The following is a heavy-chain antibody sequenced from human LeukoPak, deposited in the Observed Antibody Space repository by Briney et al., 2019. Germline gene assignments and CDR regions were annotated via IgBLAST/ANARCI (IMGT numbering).Heavy chain of an antibody. Sequence: GGSLRLSCAASGFTFGSYAMSWVRQAPGKGLEWVSAISGSAYSTYYADSVKGRFTISRDNSKNTLYLQMNSLRAEDTAVYYCAKETVAAPPIDYWGQGTLVTVSS. J-gene: IGHJ4*02. CDR2: ISGSAYST. D-gene: IGHD6-19*01. CDR1: GFTFGSYA. V-gene: IGHV3-23*01. CDR3: AKETVAAPPIDY.